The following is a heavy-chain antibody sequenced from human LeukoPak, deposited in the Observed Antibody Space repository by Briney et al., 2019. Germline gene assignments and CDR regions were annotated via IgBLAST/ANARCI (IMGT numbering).Heavy chain of an antibody. CDR3: ARGPYGY. CDR1: GFTFSSYA. V-gene: IGHV3-23*01. Sequence: GGSLRLSCAASGFTFSSYAMSWVRQAPGKGLEWVSTFSGISTTSYADAVKGRVTISRDNSKNTPYPQMDSLRAEDTAVYYCARGPYGYWGQGTLVTVSS. J-gene: IGHJ4*02. CDR2: FSGISTT. D-gene: IGHD2-21*01.